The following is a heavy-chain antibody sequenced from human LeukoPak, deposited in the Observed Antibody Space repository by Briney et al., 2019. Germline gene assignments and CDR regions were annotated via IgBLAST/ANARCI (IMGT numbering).Heavy chain of an antibody. V-gene: IGHV3-23*01. Sequence: GGSLRLSCAASGFTFSSYAMSWVRQAPGKGLEWVSAISGSGGSTYYADSVKGRFTISRDNSKDTLYLQMNSLRAEDTAVYYCAKFGPSDIMTGLDAFDIWGQGTMVTVSS. CDR2: ISGSGGST. CDR3: AKFGPSDIMTGLDAFDI. D-gene: IGHD3-9*01. CDR1: GFTFSSYA. J-gene: IGHJ3*02.